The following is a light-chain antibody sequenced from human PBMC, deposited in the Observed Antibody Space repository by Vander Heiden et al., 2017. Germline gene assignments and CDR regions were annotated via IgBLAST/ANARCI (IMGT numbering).Light chain of an antibody. Sequence: GSPGQSVTISCTGTSSDVGGYNYVSWYQQHPGKAPKLMIYDVSKRPSGVPDRFSGSKSGNTASLTISGLQAEDEADYYCCSYAGSYTFVVFGGGTKLTVL. CDR3: CSYAGSYTFVV. J-gene: IGLJ3*02. CDR2: DVS. CDR1: SSDVGGYNY. V-gene: IGLV2-11*01.